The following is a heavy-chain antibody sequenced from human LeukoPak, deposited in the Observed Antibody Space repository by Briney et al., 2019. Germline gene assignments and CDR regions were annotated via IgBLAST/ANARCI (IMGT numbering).Heavy chain of an antibody. CDR3: ARDVVTAAAGSYYYYGMDV. CDR1: GFTVSSNY. J-gene: IGHJ6*04. D-gene: IGHD6-13*01. CDR2: IYSGGST. V-gene: IGHV3-53*01. Sequence: GGSLRLSCAASGFTVSSNYMSWVRQAPGKGLEWVSVIYSGGSTYYADSVKGRFTTSRDNSKNTLYLQMNSLRAEDTAVYYCARDVVTAAAGSYYYYGMDVWGKGTTVTVSS.